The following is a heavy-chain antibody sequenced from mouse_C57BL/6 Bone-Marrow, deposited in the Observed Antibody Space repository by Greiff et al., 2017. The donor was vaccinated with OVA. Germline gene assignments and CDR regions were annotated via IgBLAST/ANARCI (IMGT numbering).Heavy chain of an antibody. CDR2: ISYSGST. Sequence: EVQLQQSGPGMVKPSQSLSLTCTVTGYSITSGYDWHWIRHFPGNKLEWMGYISYSGSTNYNPSLKSRISITHDTSKNHFFLKLNSVTTEDTATYYCARDSSGDVAWFADWGQGTLVTVSA. V-gene: IGHV3-1*01. CDR3: ARDSSGDVAWFAD. CDR1: GYSITSGYD. D-gene: IGHD3-2*02. J-gene: IGHJ3*01.